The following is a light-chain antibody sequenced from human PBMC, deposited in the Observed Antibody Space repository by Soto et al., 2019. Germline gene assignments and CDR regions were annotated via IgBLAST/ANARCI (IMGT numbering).Light chain of an antibody. CDR3: QQYGSYLWT. CDR1: QSVSSSY. CDR2: GAS. J-gene: IGKJ1*01. Sequence: EVVLTQSPGTLSLSPLEIATLSCMASQSVSSSYLAWYQQKPGQAPRLLIYGASSRATDIPDRFSGSGSGTDFTLTISGLEPEDFAVYHCQQYGSYLWTFGQGTKVDIK. V-gene: IGKV3-20*01.